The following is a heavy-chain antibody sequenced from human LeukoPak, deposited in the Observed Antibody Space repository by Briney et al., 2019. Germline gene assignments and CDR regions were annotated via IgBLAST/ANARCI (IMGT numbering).Heavy chain of an antibody. D-gene: IGHD3-10*01. CDR1: GGSFSGYY. Sequence: PSETLSLTCAVYGGSFSGYYWSWIRQPPGKGLEWIGEINHSGSTNYNPSLKSRVTISVDTSKNQFSLKLSSVTAADTAVYYCARPGRYYGSGSYFSSWGQGTLVTVSS. V-gene: IGHV4-34*01. J-gene: IGHJ4*02. CDR3: ARPGRYYGSGSYFSS. CDR2: INHSGST.